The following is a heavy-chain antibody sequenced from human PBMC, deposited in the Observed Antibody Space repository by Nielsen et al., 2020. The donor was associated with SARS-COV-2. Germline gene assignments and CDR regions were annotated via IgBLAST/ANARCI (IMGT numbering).Heavy chain of an antibody. J-gene: IGHJ6*02. CDR3: ARDLFIVATISGMDV. CDR1: GGTFSSYA. D-gene: IGHD5-12*01. V-gene: IGHV1-69*04. Sequence: SVTVSCKASGGTFSSYAISWVRQAPGQGLEWMGRIIPILGIANYAQKFQGRVTITADKSTSTAYMELSSLRSEDTAVYYCARDLFIVATISGMDVWGQGTTVTVSS. CDR2: IIPILGIA.